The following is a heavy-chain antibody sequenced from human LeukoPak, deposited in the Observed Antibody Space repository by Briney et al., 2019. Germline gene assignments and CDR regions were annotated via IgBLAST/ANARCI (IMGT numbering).Heavy chain of an antibody. CDR3: AKGYYDYVCGSFYFDY. Sequence: PGGSLRLSCAASGFTFSSYAMSWVRQAPGKGLEWLSAINGSGGSTYYADSVKGRFTISRDNSRVPLYLQINSLRAEDTAVYYCAKGYYDYVCGSFYFDYWGQGTLVTVSS. J-gene: IGHJ4*02. D-gene: IGHD3-16*01. CDR1: GFTFSSYA. V-gene: IGHV3-23*01. CDR2: INGSGGST.